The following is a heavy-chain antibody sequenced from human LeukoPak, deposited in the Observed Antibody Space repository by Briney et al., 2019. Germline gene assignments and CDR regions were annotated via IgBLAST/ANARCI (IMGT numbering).Heavy chain of an antibody. V-gene: IGHV4-30-4*01. CDR2: IFDCGTT. J-gene: IGHJ6*03. D-gene: IGHD3-3*01. Sequence: SETLSLTCTVSGGSISSGDDYWSWIRQPPGKGLEWIGYIFDCGTTYYNPSLKSRVTISVDTSKNQFSLKLSSVTAADTAVYYCARGPQVAIFGVVRPYYCYMDAWGKGTTVTVSS. CDR1: GGSISSGDDY. CDR3: ARGPQVAIFGVVRPYYCYMDA.